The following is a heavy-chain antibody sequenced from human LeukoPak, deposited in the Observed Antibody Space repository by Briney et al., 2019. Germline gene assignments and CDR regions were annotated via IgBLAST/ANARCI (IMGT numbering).Heavy chain of an antibody. CDR3: AKDINYYGSGGLGYFDY. J-gene: IGHJ4*02. Sequence: PGGSLRLSCAASGFTFDDYAVHWVRQAPGKGLEWVSLISGDGGSTYYADSVKGRFTISRDNSKNSLYLQMNSLRTEDTALYYCAKDINYYGSGGLGYFDYWGQGTLVTVSS. CDR1: GFTFDDYA. CDR2: ISGDGGST. V-gene: IGHV3-43*02. D-gene: IGHD3-10*01.